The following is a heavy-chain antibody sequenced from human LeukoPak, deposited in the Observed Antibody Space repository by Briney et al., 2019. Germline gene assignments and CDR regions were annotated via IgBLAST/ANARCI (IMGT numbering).Heavy chain of an antibody. CDR3: AKVVGDYVSYYYYGMDV. J-gene: IGHJ6*02. V-gene: IGHV3-23*01. CDR2: ISGSGGGT. CDR1: GFTFSSYA. D-gene: IGHD4-17*01. Sequence: TGGSLRLSCAASGFTFSSYAMSWVRQAPGKGLEWVSAISGSGGGTYYADSVKGRFTISRDNSKNTLYLQMNSLRAEDTAVYYCAKVVGDYVSYYYYGMDVWGQGTTVTVSS.